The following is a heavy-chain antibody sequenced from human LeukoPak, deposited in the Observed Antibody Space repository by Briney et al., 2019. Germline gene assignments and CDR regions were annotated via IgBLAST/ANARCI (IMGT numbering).Heavy chain of an antibody. CDR1: GYSFTNYW. CDR2: IYLRDSDT. D-gene: IGHD2-8*02. Sequence: GESLKISCQVSGYSFTNYWIGWVRQMPGKGLEWMGIIYLRDSDTTYSPSFQGQVTISADKSISTAYLQWTSLKASDTAMYYCARLLSGGLTGVDYWGQGTLVTVSS. V-gene: IGHV5-51*01. CDR3: ARLLSGGLTGVDY. J-gene: IGHJ4*02.